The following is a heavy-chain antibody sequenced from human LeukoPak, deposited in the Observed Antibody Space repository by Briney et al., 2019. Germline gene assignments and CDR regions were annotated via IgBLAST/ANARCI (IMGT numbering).Heavy chain of an antibody. Sequence: GGSLRLSCAASGFTFDDYAVHWVRQAPGKGLEWVSGISWNSGSIGYADSVKGRFTISRDNAKNSLYLQMNSLRAEDTALYYCAKESYDILTGNFDYWGQGTLVTVSS. J-gene: IGHJ4*02. CDR2: ISWNSGSI. D-gene: IGHD3-9*01. CDR1: GFTFDDYA. CDR3: AKESYDILTGNFDY. V-gene: IGHV3-9*01.